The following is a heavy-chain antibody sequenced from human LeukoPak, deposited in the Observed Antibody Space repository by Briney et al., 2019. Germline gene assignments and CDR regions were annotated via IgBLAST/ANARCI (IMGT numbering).Heavy chain of an antibody. CDR2: IWYDGSNK. CDR3: ASPTYTAMVTQDYYGMDV. J-gene: IGHJ6*02. D-gene: IGHD5-18*01. Sequence: GGSLRLSCAASGFTFSSYGMHWVRQAPGKGLEWVAVIWYDGSNKYYADSVKGRFTISRDNSKNTLYLQMNSLRAEDTAVYYCASPTYTAMVTQDYYGMDVWGQGTTVTVSS. CDR1: GFTFSSYG. V-gene: IGHV3-33*08.